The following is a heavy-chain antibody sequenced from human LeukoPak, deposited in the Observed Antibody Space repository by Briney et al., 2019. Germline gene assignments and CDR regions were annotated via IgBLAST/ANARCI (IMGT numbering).Heavy chain of an antibody. CDR1: GFTFSSYA. CDR2: ISGSGDST. V-gene: IGHV3-23*01. Sequence: GGSLRLSCAASGFTFSSYAMSWVHQAPGKGLEWDSAISGSGDSTYYGDSVKGRFTISRDNSKNTLYLQMNSLRAEDTAVYYCAKTRPLDSSSWSHGDYWGQGTLVTVSS. J-gene: IGHJ4*02. D-gene: IGHD6-13*01. CDR3: AKTRPLDSSSWSHGDY.